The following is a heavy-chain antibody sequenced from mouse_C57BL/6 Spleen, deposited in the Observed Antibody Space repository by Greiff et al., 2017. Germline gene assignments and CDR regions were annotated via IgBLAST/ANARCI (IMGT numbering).Heavy chain of an antibody. V-gene: IGHV1-74*01. CDR3: AQIYYDYPFDY. D-gene: IGHD2-4*01. CDR2: IHPSDSDT. Sequence: QVQLKQPGAELVKPGASVKVSCKASGYTFTSYWMHWVKQRPGKGLEWIGRIHPSDSDTNYNQKFKGKATLTVDKSYSTAYMQLSSLTSEDSAVYYCAQIYYDYPFDYWGQGTTLTVSS. J-gene: IGHJ2*01. CDR1: GYTFTSYW.